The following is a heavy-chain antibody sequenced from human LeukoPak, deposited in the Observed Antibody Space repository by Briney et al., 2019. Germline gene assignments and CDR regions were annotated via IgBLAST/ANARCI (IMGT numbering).Heavy chain of an antibody. D-gene: IGHD4-17*01. V-gene: IGHV3-7*01. Sequence: GGALRLSCVASGFTFSSYWMSWVRQAPGKGLEWVANIKQDGNEKYYVDSVKGRFTISRDNAKNSLYLQMNSLRAEDTAVYYCARDRGYGDYNYYYGMDVWGQGTTVTVSS. CDR1: GFTFSSYW. J-gene: IGHJ6*02. CDR3: ARDRGYGDYNYYYGMDV. CDR2: IKQDGNEK.